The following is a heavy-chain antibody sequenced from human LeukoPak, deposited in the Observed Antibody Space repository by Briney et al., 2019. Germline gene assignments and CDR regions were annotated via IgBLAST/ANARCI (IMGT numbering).Heavy chain of an antibody. V-gene: IGHV3-30-3*01. D-gene: IGHD6-13*01. CDR2: ISYDGSNK. Sequence: PGGSLRLSCAASGFTFSSYAMHRVRQAPGKGLEWVAVISYDGSNKYYADSVKGRFTISRDNSKDTLYLQMNSLRAEDTAVYYCARVLNTGYSSTRNFQHWGQGTLVTVSS. CDR3: ARVLNTGYSSTRNFQH. CDR1: GFTFSSYA. J-gene: IGHJ1*01.